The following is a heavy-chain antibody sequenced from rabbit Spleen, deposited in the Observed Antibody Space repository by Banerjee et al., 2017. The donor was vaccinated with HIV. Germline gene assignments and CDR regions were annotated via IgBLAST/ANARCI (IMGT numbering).Heavy chain of an antibody. CDR3: ARDAGSGPYIDGYFDL. V-gene: IGHV1S45*01. J-gene: IGHJ4*01. CDR1: GFSFSNKAV. CDR2: INAVTGKA. D-gene: IGHD8-1*01. Sequence: EQLEESGGGLVKPEGSLKLSCTASGFSFSNKAVMCWVRQAPGKGLEWIACINAVTGKAVYASWAKGRFTFSKTSSTTVTLQMTSLTAADTATYFCARDAGSGPYIDGYFDLWGPGTLVTVS.